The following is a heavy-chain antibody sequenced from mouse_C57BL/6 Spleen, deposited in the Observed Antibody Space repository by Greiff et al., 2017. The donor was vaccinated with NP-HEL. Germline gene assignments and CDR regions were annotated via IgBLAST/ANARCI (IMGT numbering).Heavy chain of an antibody. CDR2: INPNNGGT. J-gene: IGHJ4*01. CDR1: GYTFTDYY. V-gene: IGHV1-26*01. D-gene: IGHD1-1*01. Sequence: EVQLQQSGPELVKPGASVKISCKASGYTFTDYYMNWVKQSHGKSLEWIGDINPNNGGTSYNQKFKGKATLTVDKSSSTAYMELRSLTSEDSAVDYCESSYGSRDYAMDYWGQGTSVTVSS. CDR3: ESSYGSRDYAMDY.